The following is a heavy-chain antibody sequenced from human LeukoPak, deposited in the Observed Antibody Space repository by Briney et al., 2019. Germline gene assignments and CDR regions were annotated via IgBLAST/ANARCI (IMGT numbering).Heavy chain of an antibody. J-gene: IGHJ4*02. CDR1: GGSFSGYY. V-gene: IGHV3-23*01. D-gene: IGHD6-19*01. CDR3: AKDVGSGCY. CDR2: ISGSGGST. Sequence: ETLSLTCAVYGGSFSGYYWSWVRQAPGKGLEWVSAISGSGGSTYYADSVKGRFTISRDNSKNTLYLQMNSLRAEDTAVYYCAKDVGSGCYWGQGTLVTVSS.